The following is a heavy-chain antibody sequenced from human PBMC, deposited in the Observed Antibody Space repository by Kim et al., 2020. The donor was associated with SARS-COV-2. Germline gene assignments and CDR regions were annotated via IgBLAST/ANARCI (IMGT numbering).Heavy chain of an antibody. CDR2: INPTDGNA. J-gene: IGHJ5*02. D-gene: IGHD1-26*01. CDR1: GYMFAFYY. CDR3: VRRVGATKSWFDP. V-gene: IGHV1-46*01. Sequence: ASVKVSCKTSGYMFAFYYMHWVRQPPGQGLEWMGVINPTDGNAYYAQKFQGRVTRTRDTATSTVYMDLSSLRSEDTAVYYCVRRVGATKSWFDPWGQGTEVTVSS.